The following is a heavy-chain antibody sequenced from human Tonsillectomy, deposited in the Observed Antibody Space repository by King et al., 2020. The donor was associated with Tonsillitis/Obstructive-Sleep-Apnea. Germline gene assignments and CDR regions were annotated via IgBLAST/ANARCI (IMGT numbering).Heavy chain of an antibody. CDR3: AGEEEWAPCDP. CDR2: ISYDGSNK. J-gene: IGHJ5*02. Sequence: QVQLVESGGGVVQPGRSLRLSCAASGFTFSSYAMHRVRQAPGKGLEWVALISYDGSNKYYADSVKGRFTISRDNSKNTLYLQVNSLRVDDTAVYYCAGEEEWAPCDPWGQGNLLTVSS. D-gene: IGHD3-3*01. V-gene: IGHV3-30*04. CDR1: GFTFSSYA.